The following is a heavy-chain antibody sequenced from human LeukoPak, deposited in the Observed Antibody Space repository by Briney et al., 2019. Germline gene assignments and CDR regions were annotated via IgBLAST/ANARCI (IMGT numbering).Heavy chain of an antibody. CDR2: IKSKSNGATP. D-gene: IGHD6-6*01. CDR1: GFSFNNAW. V-gene: IGHV3-15*01. CDR3: ARDLAAPYYYFYYGMDV. Sequence: PGGSLRLSCAASGFSFNNAWVTWVRQAPGKGLEWVGRIKSKSNGATPDYAAPVKGRFTISRDNSKNTLYLQMNSLRAEDTAAYYCARDLAAPYYYFYYGMDVWGQGTTVTVSS. J-gene: IGHJ6*02.